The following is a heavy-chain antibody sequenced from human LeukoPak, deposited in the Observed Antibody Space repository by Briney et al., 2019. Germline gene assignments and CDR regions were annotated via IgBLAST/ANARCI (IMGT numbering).Heavy chain of an antibody. CDR3: ASGKAVAAAHDY. Sequence: SETLSLTCTVSGYSISSGYYWGWIRQPPGKGLEWIGSIYHSGSTYYNPSLKSRVTISVDTSKNQFSLKLSSVTAADTAVYYCASGKAVAAAHDYWGQGTLVTVSS. D-gene: IGHD6-19*01. CDR1: GYSISSGYY. J-gene: IGHJ4*02. V-gene: IGHV4-38-2*02. CDR2: IYHSGST.